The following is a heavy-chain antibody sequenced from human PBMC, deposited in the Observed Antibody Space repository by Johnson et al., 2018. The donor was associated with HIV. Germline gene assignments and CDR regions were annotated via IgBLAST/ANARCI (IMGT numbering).Heavy chain of an antibody. D-gene: IGHD3-10*01. J-gene: IGHJ3*02. CDR2: IKQDGSEK. Sequence: VQLVESGGGLIQPGGSLRLSCAASGFTVSHNYMSWVRQAPGKGLEWVANIKQDGSEKYYVDSVKGRFTISRDNAKNSLYLQMNSLRAEDTAVYYCARPLLLWFGETYDAFDIWGQGTMVTVSS. CDR1: GFTVSHNY. CDR3: ARPLLLWFGETYDAFDI. V-gene: IGHV3-7*02.